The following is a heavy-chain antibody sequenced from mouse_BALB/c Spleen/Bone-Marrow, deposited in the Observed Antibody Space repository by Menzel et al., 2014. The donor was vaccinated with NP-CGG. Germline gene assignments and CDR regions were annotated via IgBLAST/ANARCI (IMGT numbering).Heavy chain of an antibody. Sequence: LVESGADLVKPGASVKLSCKASGYTFTSYYMSWVNQRPGQGLEWIGEINPSNGGTNFNEKFKSKATLTVDKSSSTAYMQLSSLTSEDSAVYYCTREGDSPLAYWGQGTLVTVSA. CDR2: INPSNGGT. D-gene: IGHD2-13*01. CDR3: TREGDSPLAY. V-gene: IGHV1S81*02. CDR1: GYTFTSYY. J-gene: IGHJ3*01.